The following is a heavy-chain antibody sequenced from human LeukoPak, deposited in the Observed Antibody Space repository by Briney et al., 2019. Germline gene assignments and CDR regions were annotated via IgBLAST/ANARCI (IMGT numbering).Heavy chain of an antibody. CDR2: IYTSGST. D-gene: IGHD3-10*01. CDR3: ARDVGELLYYYFDY. V-gene: IGHV4-4*07. Sequence: SETLSLTCTVSGGSISSYFWSWIRQPAGKGLEWIGRIYTSGSTNYNPSLKSRVTMSVDTSKNQFSLKLSSVTAADTAVYYCARDVGELLYYYFDYWGQGTLVTVSS. J-gene: IGHJ4*02. CDR1: GGSISSYF.